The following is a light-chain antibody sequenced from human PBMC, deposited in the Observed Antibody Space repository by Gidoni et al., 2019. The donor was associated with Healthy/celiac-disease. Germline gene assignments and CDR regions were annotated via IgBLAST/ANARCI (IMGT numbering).Light chain of an antibody. J-gene: IGKJ2*01. V-gene: IGKV1-39*01. CDR2: AAS. CDR1: QRIRSF. Sequence: DLQLTQSPSSLSASVGDRVTITCRASQRIRSFLNWYQQKPGKAPKLLIYAASSLQCGVPSRFSGSGSGTDFTLTISSLQAEDFATYYCQQSYSTPHTFGQGTKLEIK. CDR3: QQSYSTPHT.